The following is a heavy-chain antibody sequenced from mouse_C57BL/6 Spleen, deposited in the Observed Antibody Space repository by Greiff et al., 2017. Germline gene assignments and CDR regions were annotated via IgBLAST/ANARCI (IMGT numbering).Heavy chain of an antibody. Sequence: VQLQQSGAELVRPGASVTLSCKASGYTFTDYEMHWVKQTPVHGLEWIGAIDPETGGTAYNQKFKGKAILTADKSSSTAYMELRSLTSEDSAVYYCTRRVYSKGGFAYWGQGTLVTVSA. CDR3: TRRVYSKGGFAY. CDR1: GYTFTDYE. J-gene: IGHJ3*01. V-gene: IGHV1-15*01. D-gene: IGHD2-5*01. CDR2: IDPETGGT.